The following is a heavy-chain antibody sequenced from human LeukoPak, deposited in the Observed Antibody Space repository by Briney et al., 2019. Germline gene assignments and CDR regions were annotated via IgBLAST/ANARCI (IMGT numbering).Heavy chain of an antibody. Sequence: GASVKVSCKASGYTFNNHYMYWVRQAPGQGLEWMGIINPSGGSTSYAQKFQGRVTMTRDTSTSTVYMELSSLRSEDTAVYYCARDSSGDYWGQGTLVTVSS. V-gene: IGHV1-46*02. D-gene: IGHD1-14*01. J-gene: IGHJ4*02. CDR2: INPSGGST. CDR3: ARDSSGDY. CDR1: GYTFNNHY.